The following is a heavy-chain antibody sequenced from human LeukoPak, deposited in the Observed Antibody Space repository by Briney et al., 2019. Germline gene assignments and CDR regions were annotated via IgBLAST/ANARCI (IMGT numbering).Heavy chain of an antibody. D-gene: IGHD1-20*01. CDR1: GFTFSSYA. CDR2: ISGSGGST. Sequence: GGSLRLSCAASGFTFSSYAMSWVRQAPGKGLEWVSAISGSGGSTYYADSVKGGFTISRDNSKNTLYLQMNSLRAEDTDVYYCAKDPWTYNWNDAFDIWGQGTMVTVSS. CDR3: AKDPWTYNWNDAFDI. J-gene: IGHJ3*02. V-gene: IGHV3-23*01.